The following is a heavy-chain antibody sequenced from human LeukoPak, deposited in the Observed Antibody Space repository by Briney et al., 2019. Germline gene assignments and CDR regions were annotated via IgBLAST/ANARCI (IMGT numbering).Heavy chain of an antibody. Sequence: GGSLRLSSVASGFAFRNYWMYWVRQGPGKGLVWLSRINPDGSTTTYADSVKGRFTISRDNSKNTLYLQMNSLRAEDTAIYYCANPPTVTSFHYWGQGTLVTVSS. CDR3: ANPPTVTSFHY. CDR2: INPDGSTT. J-gene: IGHJ4*02. V-gene: IGHV3-74*01. D-gene: IGHD4-11*01. CDR1: GFAFRNYW.